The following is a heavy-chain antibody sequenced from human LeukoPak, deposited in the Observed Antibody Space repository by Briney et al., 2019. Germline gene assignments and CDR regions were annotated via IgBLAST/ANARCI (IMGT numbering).Heavy chain of an antibody. J-gene: IGHJ4*02. CDR3: ARTPYYDFWSGYPYYFDY. D-gene: IGHD3-3*01. Sequence: RPSETLSLTRTVSGGSISSYYWSWIRQPPGKGLEWIGYIYYSGSTNYNPSLKSRVTISVDTSKNQFSLKLSSVTAADTAVYYCARTPYYDFWSGYPYYFDYWGQGTLVTVSS. CDR2: IYYSGST. CDR1: GGSISSYY. V-gene: IGHV4-59*01.